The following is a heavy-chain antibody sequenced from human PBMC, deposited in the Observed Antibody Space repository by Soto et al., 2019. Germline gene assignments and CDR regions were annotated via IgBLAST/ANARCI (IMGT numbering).Heavy chain of an antibody. CDR1: GFTFSNYA. CDR3: AKARYYDSTGYLYYFDY. V-gene: IGHV3-23*01. D-gene: IGHD3-22*01. J-gene: IGHJ4*02. Sequence: PGGSLRLSSAASGFTFSNYAMSWVRQAPGKGLEWVSSITGSGDYTYYADSVKGRFTISRDNSKNTLYLQMNSLRAEDTAVYYCAKARYYDSTGYLYYFDYWGQGTLVTVSS. CDR2: ITGSGDYT.